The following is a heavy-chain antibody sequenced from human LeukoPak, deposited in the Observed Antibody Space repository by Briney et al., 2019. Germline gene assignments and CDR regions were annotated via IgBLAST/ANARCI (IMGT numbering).Heavy chain of an antibody. CDR2: ISGSGGST. J-gene: IGHJ4*02. CDR1: GFTFSSYV. Sequence: GGSLRLSCAASGFTFSSYVMSWVRQAPGKGLEWVSAISGSGGSTYYADSVKGRFTISRDNAKNTLYLQMNSLRAEDTAVYYCAKDGIYYGSVGENYFDYWGQGTLVTVSS. CDR3: AKDGIYYGSVGENYFDY. V-gene: IGHV3-23*01. D-gene: IGHD3-10*01.